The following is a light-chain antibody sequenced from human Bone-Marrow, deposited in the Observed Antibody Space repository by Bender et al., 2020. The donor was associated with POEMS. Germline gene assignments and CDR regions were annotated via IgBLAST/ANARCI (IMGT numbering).Light chain of an antibody. CDR1: TLPKQY. Sequence: SNEFTQPLSVSVSPGQTATITCSGETLPKQYAYWYKQKPGQAPVMVISKDNERPSGISERFSGSSSGSKVTLSISGVQEEDEAGCFCKSAGASDSVPIVFGGGAKLTVL. CDR2: KDN. V-gene: IGLV3-25*03. J-gene: IGLJ2*01. CDR3: KSAGASDSVPIV.